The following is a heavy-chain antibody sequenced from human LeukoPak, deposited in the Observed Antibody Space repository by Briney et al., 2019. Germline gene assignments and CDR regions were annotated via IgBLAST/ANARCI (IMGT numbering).Heavy chain of an antibody. CDR1: GGSISSYY. D-gene: IGHD6-13*01. CDR2: IYTSGST. J-gene: IGHJ4*02. V-gene: IGHV4-4*07. CDR3: ARSQQLIRTFDY. Sequence: SETLSLTCTVSGGSISSYYWSWIRQPAGKGLEWIGRIYTSGSTNYNTSLKSRVTMSVDTSKNQFSLNLTSVTAADTAVYYCARSQQLIRTFDYWGQGTLVTVSS.